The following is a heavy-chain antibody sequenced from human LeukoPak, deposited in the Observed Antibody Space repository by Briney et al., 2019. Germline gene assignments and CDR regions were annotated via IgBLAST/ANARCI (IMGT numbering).Heavy chain of an antibody. V-gene: IGHV4-4*07. CDR3: ARDRRLELRYNWFDP. J-gene: IGHJ5*02. CDR2: IYTSGST. CDR1: GGSISSYY. D-gene: IGHD1-26*01. Sequence: SETLSLTCTVSGGSISSYYWSWIRQLAGKGLEWIGRIYTSGSTNYNPSLKSRVTMSVDTSKNQFSLKLSSVTAADTAVYYCARDRRLELRYNWFDPWGQGTLVTVSS.